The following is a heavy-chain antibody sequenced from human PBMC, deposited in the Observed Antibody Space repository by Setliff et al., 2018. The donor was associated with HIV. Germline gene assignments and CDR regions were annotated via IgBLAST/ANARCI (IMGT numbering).Heavy chain of an antibody. CDR2: IIPMFGTT. J-gene: IGHJ6*02. CDR1: GGTVSSSA. V-gene: IGHV1-69*05. Sequence: ASVKVSCKASGGTVSSSAFSWVRQAPGQGLEWMGGIIPMFGTTNYAQQFQGRVTITTDAPTSTAYMELSSLRSEDTAVYYCARDRGYGGMDVWGQGTTVTVSS. D-gene: IGHD3-10*01. CDR3: ARDRGYGGMDV.